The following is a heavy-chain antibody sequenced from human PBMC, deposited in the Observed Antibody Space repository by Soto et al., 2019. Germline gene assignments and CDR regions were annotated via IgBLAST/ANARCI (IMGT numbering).Heavy chain of an antibody. Sequence: SETLSLTCTVSGGSISSYYWSWIRQPPXKGLEWIGYIYYSGSTNYNPSLKSRVTISVDTSKNQFSLKLSSVTAADTAVYYCARVRGQVLRYFDWLSDFYYLDVWGKGTTVTVPS. V-gene: IGHV4-59*01. CDR2: IYYSGST. D-gene: IGHD3-9*01. CDR3: ARVRGQVLRYFDWLSDFYYLDV. J-gene: IGHJ6*03. CDR1: GGSISSYY.